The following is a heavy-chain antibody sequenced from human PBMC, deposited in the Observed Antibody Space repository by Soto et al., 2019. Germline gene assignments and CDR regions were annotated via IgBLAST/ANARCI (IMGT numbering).Heavy chain of an antibody. V-gene: IGHV4-39*01. D-gene: IGHD6-6*01. CDR1: GGSISSSSYY. Sequence: PSETLSLTCTVSGGSISSSSYYWGWIRQPPGKGLEWIGSIYYSGSTYYNPSLKSRVTISVDTSKNQFSLKLSSVTAADTAVYYCARHSPRGSSSPYYYYYYGMDVWRQRTTVTVSS. J-gene: IGHJ6*02. CDR3: ARHSPRGSSSPYYYYYYGMDV. CDR2: IYYSGST.